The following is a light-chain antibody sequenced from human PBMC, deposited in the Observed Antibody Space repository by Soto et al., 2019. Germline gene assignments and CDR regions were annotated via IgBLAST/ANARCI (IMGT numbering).Light chain of an antibody. CDR1: QSVSSNY. CDR2: GTS. J-gene: IGKJ2*01. V-gene: IGKV3-20*01. CDR3: QQYGTSPMYT. Sequence: EIVLTQSPGTLSLSPGERATLSCRASQSVSSNYLAWYQQKPGQAPRLLIYGTSSRATGIPDRFSGSGSGTEFTLNISRLEPEDFAVYYCQQYGTSPMYTFGQGIKLEIK.